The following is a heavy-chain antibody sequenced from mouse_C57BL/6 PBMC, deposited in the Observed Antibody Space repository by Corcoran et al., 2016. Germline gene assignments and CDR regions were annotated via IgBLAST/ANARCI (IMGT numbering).Heavy chain of an antibody. D-gene: IGHD1-1*01. CDR1: GYTFTDYY. CDR3: ASGTTKDY. Sequence: EVQLQQSGPELVKPGASVKISCKASGYTFTDYYMNWVKQSHGKSLEWIGDINPNNGGTSHNQKFKGKATLTVDKSSSTAYMELRSLTSEDSAVYYCASGTTKDYWGQGTTLTVSS. J-gene: IGHJ2*01. CDR2: INPNNGGT. V-gene: IGHV1-26*01.